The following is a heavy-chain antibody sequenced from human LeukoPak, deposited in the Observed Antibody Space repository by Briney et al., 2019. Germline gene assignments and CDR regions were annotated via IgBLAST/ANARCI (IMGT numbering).Heavy chain of an antibody. Sequence: ASVKVSCKASGYTFTSYDINWVRQATGQGLEWTGWMNPNSGNTGYAQKFQGRVTMTRNTSISTAYMELSSLRSEDTAVYYCARGRRDYDILTGYFSMSDDYWGQGTLVTVSS. CDR2: MNPNSGNT. V-gene: IGHV1-8*01. D-gene: IGHD3-9*01. J-gene: IGHJ4*02. CDR3: ARGRRDYDILTGYFSMSDDY. CDR1: GYTFTSYD.